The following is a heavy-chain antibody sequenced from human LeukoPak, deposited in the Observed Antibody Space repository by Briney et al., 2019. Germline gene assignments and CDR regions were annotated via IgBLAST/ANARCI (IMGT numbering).Heavy chain of an antibody. CDR3: ARGDYGLYFFDS. J-gene: IGHJ4*02. CDR1: GGSISRGGYY. V-gene: IGHV4-31*02. Sequence: SQTLSLTSTVSGGSISRGGYYWNSIRQHPREGRGWIGYFYYSRTTSYNPSLKSRATISVDTSNNQFSLKLSSVTAADTAVYYCARGDYGLYFFDSWGRGTLVTVSS. CDR2: FYYSRTT. D-gene: IGHD4-17*01.